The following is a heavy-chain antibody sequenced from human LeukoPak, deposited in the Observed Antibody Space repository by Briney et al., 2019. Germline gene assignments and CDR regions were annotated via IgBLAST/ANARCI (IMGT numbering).Heavy chain of an antibody. CDR3: ARDGDGRDSPVPTTYYGMDV. D-gene: IGHD1-1*01. CDR1: GGTFSSYA. Sequence: SVKVSFKASGGTFSSYAISWVRPAPGQGLGWMGGIIPIFGTANYTQKFQGRVTITADKSTGTAYMELSSLRSEDTAVYYCARDGDGRDSPVPTTYYGMDVWGKGTTVTVSS. V-gene: IGHV1-69*06. CDR2: IIPIFGTA. J-gene: IGHJ6*04.